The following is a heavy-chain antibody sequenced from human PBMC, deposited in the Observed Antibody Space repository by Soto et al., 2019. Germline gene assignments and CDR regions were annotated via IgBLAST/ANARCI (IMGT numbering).Heavy chain of an antibody. D-gene: IGHD6-13*01. CDR3: ARAAEYSSSWYRPQTYYYYYYGMDV. CDR2: ISAYNGNT. CDR1: GYTFTSYG. J-gene: IGHJ6*02. Sequence: KKDGASVKVSCKASGYTFTSYGISWVRQAPGQGLEWMGWISAYNGNTNYAQKLQGRVTMTTDTSTSTAYMELRSLRSDDTAVYYCARAAEYSSSWYRPQTYYYYYYGMDVWGQGTTVTVSS. V-gene: IGHV1-18*01.